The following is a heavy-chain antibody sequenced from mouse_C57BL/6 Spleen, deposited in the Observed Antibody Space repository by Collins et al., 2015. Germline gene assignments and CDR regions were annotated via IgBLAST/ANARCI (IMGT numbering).Heavy chain of an antibody. D-gene: IGHD4-1*01. CDR2: INPSNGGT. J-gene: IGHJ4*01. CDR3: ARGRPNYYYAMDY. V-gene: IGHV1-53*01. CDR1: GYTFTSYW. Sequence: VQLQQPGTELVKPGASVKLSCKASGYTFTSYWMHWVKQRPGQGLEWIGNINPSNGGTNYNEKFKSKATLTVDKSSSTAYMQLSSLTSEDSAVYYCARGRPNYYYAMDYWGQGTSVTVSS.